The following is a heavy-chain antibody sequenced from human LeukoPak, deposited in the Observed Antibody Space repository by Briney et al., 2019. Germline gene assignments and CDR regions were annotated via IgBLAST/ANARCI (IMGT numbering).Heavy chain of an antibody. J-gene: IGHJ4*02. D-gene: IGHD3-22*01. CDR1: GGSIRSYY. Sequence: SETLSLTCTVSGGSIRSYYWSWIRQPPGKGLEWIGHIYHSGSTNYNPSLKSRVTISVDTSKNQFSLKLSSVTAADTALYYCASLFYYDSSGYSYYFDYWGQGILVTVSS. CDR2: IYHSGST. CDR3: ASLFYYDSSGYSYYFDY. V-gene: IGHV4-59*01.